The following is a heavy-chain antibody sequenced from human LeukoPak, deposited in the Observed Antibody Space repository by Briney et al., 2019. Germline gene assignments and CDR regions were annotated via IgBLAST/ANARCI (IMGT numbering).Heavy chain of an antibody. V-gene: IGHV3-30*18. J-gene: IGHJ3*01. CDR1: GFSFSSYG. CDR2: ISYDGSNK. CDR3: AKLGYSSGWYDFQIDAFDF. Sequence: GRSLRLSCAASGFSFSSYGMHWVRQAPGKGLEWVAVISYDGSNKFYADSVKGRFTIYRDNSKNTLYLQMNSLRAEDTAVYYCAKLGYSSGWYDFQIDAFDFWGQGTMVTVSS. D-gene: IGHD6-19*01.